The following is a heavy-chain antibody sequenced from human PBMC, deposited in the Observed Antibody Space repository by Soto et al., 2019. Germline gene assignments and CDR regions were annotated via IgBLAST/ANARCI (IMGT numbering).Heavy chain of an antibody. D-gene: IGHD2-2*03. CDR2: TRNKANSYIT. V-gene: IGHV3-72*01. CDR3: ASGYCSSTSCYLFYFDL. CDR1: GFTFSDHH. J-gene: IGHJ2*01. Sequence: EVQLVESGGGLVQPGGSLRLSCAASGFTFSDHHMDWVRQAPGKGLEWVGRTRNKANSYITEYAASVKGRFTISRDDSKNSLYLQMNSLKTEDTAVYYCASGYCSSTSCYLFYFDLWGRGTLVTVSS.